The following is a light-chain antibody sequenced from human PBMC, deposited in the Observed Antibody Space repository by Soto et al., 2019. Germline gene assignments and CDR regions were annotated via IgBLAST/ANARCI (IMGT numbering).Light chain of an antibody. V-gene: IGKV1-13*02. CDR2: DAS. Sequence: AIQLTQSPSSLSASVGDRVTITCRASQGISSALAWYQQKPGKAPKLLIYDASSLESGVPSRFSGSGSGTDFTPTISSLQPEDFATYYCQQFNSYPRDLFTFGPGTKVDIK. CDR1: QGISSA. J-gene: IGKJ3*01. CDR3: QQFNSYPRDLFT.